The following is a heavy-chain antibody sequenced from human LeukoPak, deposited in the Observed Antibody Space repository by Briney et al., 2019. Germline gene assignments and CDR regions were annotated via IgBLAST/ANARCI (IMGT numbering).Heavy chain of an antibody. CDR2: IIGSGGST. V-gene: IGHV3-23*01. CDR3: GKGQGIAVAGQAYYLDY. CDR1: GVTLSRYG. Sequence: PGGSLRLSCAGSGVTLSRYGMSWVRQAPRKGLEWVSGIIGSGGSTYYADSVKGRFTISRDNSKNTRYLQIKTLGAEDPTVYYCGKGQGIAVAGQAYYLDYWGQGNLVTVSS. D-gene: IGHD6-19*01. J-gene: IGHJ4*02.